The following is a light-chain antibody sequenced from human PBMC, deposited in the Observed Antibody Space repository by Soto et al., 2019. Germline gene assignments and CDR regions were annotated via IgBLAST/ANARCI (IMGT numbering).Light chain of an antibody. J-gene: IGKJ1*01. CDR1: QNIIKS. CDR3: QQSVIKPKT. V-gene: IGKV1-39*01. CDR2: TAS. Sequence: DIQMIQSPSSLSASVGDKIAMTCRASQNIIKSLNWYQQKPGKAPKLLINTASSLQSEVPSRFSGSGSGTDFTLTISSLQPEDFATYFCQQSVIKPKTFGQGSKV.